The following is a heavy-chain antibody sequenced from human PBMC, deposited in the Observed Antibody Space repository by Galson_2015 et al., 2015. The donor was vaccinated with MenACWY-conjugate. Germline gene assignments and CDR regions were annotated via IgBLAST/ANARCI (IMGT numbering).Heavy chain of an antibody. CDR1: GFAFSDFY. Sequence: SLRLSCAASGFAFSDFYMSWIRQAPGKGLEWVSYISRSSSYTDYGDSVKGRFTISRDNAKNSLYLQMNSLRAEDTAVYYCARRSGGSCIWVDPWGQGTLVTVSS. J-gene: IGHJ5*02. V-gene: IGHV3-11*06. CDR2: ISRSSSYT. CDR3: ARRSGGSCIWVDP. D-gene: IGHD2-15*01.